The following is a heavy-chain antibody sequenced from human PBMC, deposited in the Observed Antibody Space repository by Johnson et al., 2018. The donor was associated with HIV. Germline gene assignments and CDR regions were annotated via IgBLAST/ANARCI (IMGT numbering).Heavy chain of an antibody. D-gene: IGHD3-16*01. CDR2: ISFDGSKE. J-gene: IGHJ3*02. CDR3: VRGGIVDLGGGGFDI. V-gene: IGHV3-30-3*01. Sequence: QVQLVESGGGLVKPGGSLRLSCVGSGFTFSDYYMSWVRQAPGKGLEWVAVISFDGSKEYYADSVKGRFTISRDNSNNTLHLQMSSLRAEDTAIYYCVRGGIVDLGGGGFDIWGQGTRVIVSS. CDR1: GFTFSDYY.